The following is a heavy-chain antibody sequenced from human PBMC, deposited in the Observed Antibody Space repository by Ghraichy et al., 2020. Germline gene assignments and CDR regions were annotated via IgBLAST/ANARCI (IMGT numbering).Heavy chain of an antibody. J-gene: IGHJ6*02. Sequence: GESLRLSCAASGFTFSSYWMHWVRQVPGKGLVWVSRVNGDESTSTYADSVEGRFTISRDNGKNTLYLQMNSLRAEDTGVYYCARPGSGSLDRYAMDVWGQGTSVTVSS. CDR2: VNGDESTS. D-gene: IGHD6-19*01. CDR3: ARPGSGSLDRYAMDV. V-gene: IGHV3-74*01. CDR1: GFTFSSYW.